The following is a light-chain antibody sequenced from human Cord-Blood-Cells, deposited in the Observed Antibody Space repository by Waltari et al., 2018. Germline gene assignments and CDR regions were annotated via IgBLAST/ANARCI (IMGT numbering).Light chain of an antibody. CDR3: QQYGSSPPWT. J-gene: IGKJ1*01. CDR2: GAY. V-gene: IGKV3-20*01. CDR1: QSGSSSY. Sequence: IVLPQSPRTLSLSPGARLTFPCRASQSGSSSYLAWYQQKHGQAPRLLIYGAYSRATGIPDRFSGSGSGTDFTLTISRLEPEDFAVYYCQQYGSSPPWTFGQGTKVEIK.